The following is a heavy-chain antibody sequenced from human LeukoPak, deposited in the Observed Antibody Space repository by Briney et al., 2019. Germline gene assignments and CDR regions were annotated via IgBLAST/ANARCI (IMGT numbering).Heavy chain of an antibody. D-gene: IGHD1-1*01. CDR3: AELNGRINWFDP. V-gene: IGHV3-23*01. Sequence: GGSLRLSCTASGFTFDTYDMSWVRQAPGKGLEWVATIIGGGRGATYYADSVRGRFTLSRDRSKKTPSLQMNRLRVGDTGIYYCAELNGRINWFDPWGQGTLVTVSS. J-gene: IGHJ5*02. CDR1: GFTFDTYD. CDR2: IIGGGRGAT.